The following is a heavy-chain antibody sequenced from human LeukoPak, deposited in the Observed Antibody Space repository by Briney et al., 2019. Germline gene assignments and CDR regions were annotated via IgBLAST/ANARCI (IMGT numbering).Heavy chain of an antibody. CDR2: ISYDGSNK. D-gene: IGHD1-20*01. J-gene: IGHJ4*02. V-gene: IGHV3-30*18. Sequence: GGSLRLSCAASGFTFSSYGMHWVRQAPGKGLEWVAVISYDGSNKYYADSVKGRFTISRDNSKNTLYLQINSLRAEDTAVYYCAKAPSGGITGTSPTYWGQGTLVTVSS. CDR1: GFTFSSYG. CDR3: AKAPSGGITGTSPTY.